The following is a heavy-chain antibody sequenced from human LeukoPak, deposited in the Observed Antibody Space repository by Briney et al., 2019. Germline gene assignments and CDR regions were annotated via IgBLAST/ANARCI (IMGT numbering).Heavy chain of an antibody. CDR2: IKSKTDGGTT. CDR3: ARHPLSSGWYGEFHFDY. Sequence: GGSLRLSCAASGFTFSNAWMSWVRQAPGKGLEWVGRIKSKTDGGTTDYAAPVKGRFTISRDDSKNTLYLQMNSLKTEDTAVYYCARHPLSSGWYGEFHFDYWGQGTLVTASS. V-gene: IGHV3-15*01. D-gene: IGHD6-19*01. CDR1: GFTFSNAW. J-gene: IGHJ4*02.